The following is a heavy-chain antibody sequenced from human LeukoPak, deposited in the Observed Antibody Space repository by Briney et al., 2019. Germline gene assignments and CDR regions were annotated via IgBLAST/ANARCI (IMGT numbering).Heavy chain of an antibody. J-gene: IGHJ4*02. Sequence: SETLSLTCTVAGGSISSYYWSWIRQPPGKGLEWIGYIYYSGSTNYNPSLKSRVTISVDTSKNQFSLKLSSVTAADTAVYYCATDQEGLQFDYWVQGTLVTVSS. D-gene: IGHD4-11*01. V-gene: IGHV4-59*01. CDR2: IYYSGST. CDR3: ATDQEGLQFDY. CDR1: GGSISSYY.